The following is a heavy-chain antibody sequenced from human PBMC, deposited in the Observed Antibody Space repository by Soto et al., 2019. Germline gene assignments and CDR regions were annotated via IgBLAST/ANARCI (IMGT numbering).Heavy chain of an antibody. V-gene: IGHV4-34*01. D-gene: IGHD1-7*01. J-gene: IGHJ6*03. Sequence: SETLSLTCAVYGGSFSGYYWSWIRQPPGKGLEWIGEINHSGSTNYNPSLKSRVTISVDTSKNQFSLKLSSVTAADTAVYYCARAKAGTSDYYYYMDVWGKGTTVNVSS. CDR3: ARAKAGTSDYYYYMDV. CDR1: GGSFSGYY. CDR2: INHSGST.